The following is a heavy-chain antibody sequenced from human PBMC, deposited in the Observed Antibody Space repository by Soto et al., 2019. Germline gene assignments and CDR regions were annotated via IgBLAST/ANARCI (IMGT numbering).Heavy chain of an antibody. J-gene: IGHJ6*02. V-gene: IGHV5-51*01. CDR1: GYSFTSYW. D-gene: IGHD6-19*01. Sequence: GESLKISCKGSGYSFTSYWIGWVRQMPGKVLEWMGIIYPGDSDTRYSPSFQGQVTISADKSISTAYLQWSSLKASDTAMYYCARSSVASTWSYYYGMDVWGQGXTVTVYS. CDR3: ARSSVASTWSYYYGMDV. CDR2: IYPGDSDT.